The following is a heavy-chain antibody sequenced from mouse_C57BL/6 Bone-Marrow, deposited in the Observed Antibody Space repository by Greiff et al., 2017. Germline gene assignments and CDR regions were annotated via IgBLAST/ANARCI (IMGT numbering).Heavy chain of an antibody. CDR1: GYTFTSYD. CDR2: IYPRDGTT. V-gene: IGHV1-85*01. CDR3: ARDYGSSYWYFDV. Sequence: QVQLQQSGPELVKPGASVTLSCKASGYTFTSYDINWVKQRPGQGLEWIGWIYPRDGTTKYNEKFKGKATLTVDTSSSTAYMVLHSLTSEDSAVYFCARDYGSSYWYFDVWGTGTTVTVSS. D-gene: IGHD1-1*01. J-gene: IGHJ1*03.